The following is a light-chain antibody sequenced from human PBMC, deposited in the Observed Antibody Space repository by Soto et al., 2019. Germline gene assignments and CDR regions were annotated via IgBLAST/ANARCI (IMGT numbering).Light chain of an antibody. J-gene: IGKJ1*01. V-gene: IGKV3-15*01. CDR3: QQYNDWPLT. Sequence: EIVMTQSPVTLSVSPGERATLSYRASQSVSSNLAWYQQKPGQAPSLLIYGAFTRATGIPARFSGTGSGTEFTLTISSLQSEDFALYYCQQYNDWPLTFGQGTKVDI. CDR2: GAF. CDR1: QSVSSN.